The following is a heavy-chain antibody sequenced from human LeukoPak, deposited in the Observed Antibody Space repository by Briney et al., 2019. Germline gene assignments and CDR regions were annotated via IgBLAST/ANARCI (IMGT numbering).Heavy chain of an antibody. CDR2: IYYSGST. CDR1: GGSISSSSYY. Sequence: SETLSLTCTVSGGSISSSSYYWGWIRQPPGKGLEWIGSIYYSGSTYYNPSLKSRVTISVDTSKNQFSLKLSSVTAADTAVYYCARMYYDILTGYFDGLNWFDPWGQGTLVTVSS. CDR3: ARMYYDILTGYFDGLNWFDP. V-gene: IGHV4-39*01. J-gene: IGHJ5*02. D-gene: IGHD3-9*01.